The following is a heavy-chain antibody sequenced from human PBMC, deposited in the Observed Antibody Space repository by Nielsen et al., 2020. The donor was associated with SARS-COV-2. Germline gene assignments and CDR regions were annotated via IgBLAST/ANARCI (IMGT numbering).Heavy chain of an antibody. Sequence: SETLSLTCVVYGGSFSNYYWTWIRQPPGKGLEWIREINHGGSTTYNPSLKGRVTISIDTSKNQFSLRLDSVTAADTAVYYCARFEISLLRGEIQDYWGQGSLVTVSS. J-gene: IGHJ4*02. D-gene: IGHD3-10*01. V-gene: IGHV4-34*01. CDR2: INHGGST. CDR3: ARFEISLLRGEIQDY. CDR1: GGSFSNYY.